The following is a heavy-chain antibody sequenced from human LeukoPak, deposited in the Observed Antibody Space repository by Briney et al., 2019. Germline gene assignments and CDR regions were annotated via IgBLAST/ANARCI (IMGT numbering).Heavy chain of an antibody. CDR3: ARVAARQDNYYDSSGYVSGPDY. CDR2: ISAYIGNT. D-gene: IGHD3-22*01. Sequence: GASVKVSCKASGYTFTSYGISWVRQAPGQGLEWMGWISAYIGNTNYAQKLQGRVTMTTDTSTSTAYMELRSLRSDDTAVYYCARVAARQDNYYDSSGYVSGPDYWGQGTLVTVSS. J-gene: IGHJ4*02. CDR1: GYTFTSYG. V-gene: IGHV1-18*01.